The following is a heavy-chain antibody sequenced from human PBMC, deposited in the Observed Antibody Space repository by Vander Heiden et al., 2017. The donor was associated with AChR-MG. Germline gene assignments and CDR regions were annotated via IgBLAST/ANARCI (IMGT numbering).Heavy chain of an antibody. CDR2: IYYSGST. J-gene: IGHJ6*02. D-gene: IGHD3-3*02. Sequence: QVQLQASGPGLVKPSETLSLTCTVSGCAIRRYHWGWIRQPPGKGLEWIGYIYYSGSTNYNPSLKSRVTISVDTSKNQFSLKLSSVTAADTAVYYCARVVLMFGKGSNYYYYGMDVWGQGTTVTVSS. CDR1: GCAIRRYH. CDR3: ARVVLMFGKGSNYYYYGMDV. V-gene: IGHV4-59*01.